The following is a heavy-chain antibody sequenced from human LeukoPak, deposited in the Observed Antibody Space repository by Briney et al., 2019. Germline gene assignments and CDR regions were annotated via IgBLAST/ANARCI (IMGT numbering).Heavy chain of an antibody. Sequence: GASVKVSCKASGYTVTSYGISWVRQAPGQGLEWMGWISAYNGNTNYAQKLQGRVTMTTDTSTSTAYMELRSLRSDDTAVYYCARVDTVRGVIIGAIDYWGQGTLVTVSS. CDR2: ISAYNGNT. V-gene: IGHV1-18*01. D-gene: IGHD3-10*01. J-gene: IGHJ4*02. CDR3: ARVDTVRGVIIGAIDY. CDR1: GYTVTSYG.